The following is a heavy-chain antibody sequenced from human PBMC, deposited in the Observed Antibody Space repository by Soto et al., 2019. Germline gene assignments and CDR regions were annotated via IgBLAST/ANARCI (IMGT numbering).Heavy chain of an antibody. V-gene: IGHV3-21*01. CDR2: ISSSSSYI. J-gene: IGHJ5*02. CDR3: ARDLEKAYDYFWGSYRFGPPDP. D-gene: IGHD3-16*02. CDR1: GFTFSSYS. Sequence: GGSLRLSCAASGFTFSSYSMNWVRQAPGKGLEWVSSISSSSSYIYYADSVKGRFTISRDNAKNSLYLQMNSLRAEDTAVYYCARDLEKAYDYFWGSYRFGPPDPWGQGTLVPVSS.